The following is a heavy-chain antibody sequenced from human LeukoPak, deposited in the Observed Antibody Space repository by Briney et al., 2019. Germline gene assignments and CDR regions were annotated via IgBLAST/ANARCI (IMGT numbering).Heavy chain of an antibody. CDR2: INPNSGGT. CDR3: ARDYGDYASAFDI. Sequence: ASMKVSCKASGYTFTGYYMHWVPQAPGQGLEWMGWINPNSGGTNYAQKFQGRVTMTGDTSISTAYMELSRLRSDDTAVYYCARDYGDYASAFDIWGQGTMVTVSS. V-gene: IGHV1-2*02. J-gene: IGHJ3*02. D-gene: IGHD4-17*01. CDR1: GYTFTGYY.